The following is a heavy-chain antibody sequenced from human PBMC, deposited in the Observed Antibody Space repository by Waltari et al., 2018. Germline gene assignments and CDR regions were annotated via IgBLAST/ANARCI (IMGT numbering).Heavy chain of an antibody. V-gene: IGHV3-30*18. CDR1: GFTFSSYG. CDR3: AKDLRWSAFDC. D-gene: IGHD4-17*01. Sequence: QVQLVESGGGVVQPGRSLRLSCAASGFTFSSYGMHWVRQAQGKGLEWVAVISYDGSNKYYADSVKGRFTISRDNSKNTLYLQMNSLRAEDTAVNYCAKDLRWSAFDCWGQGTLVTVS. CDR2: ISYDGSNK. J-gene: IGHJ4*02.